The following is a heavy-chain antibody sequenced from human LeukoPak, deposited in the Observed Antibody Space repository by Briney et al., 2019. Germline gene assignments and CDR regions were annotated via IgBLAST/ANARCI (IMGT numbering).Heavy chain of an antibody. CDR3: ARDSSSGCGY. J-gene: IGHJ4*02. V-gene: IGHV1-46*01. Sequence: ASVKVSCKASGYTFTSYDINWVRQATGQGLEWMGIINPSGGSTSYAQKFQGRVTMTRDTSTSTVYMELSSLRSEDTAVYYCARDSSSGCGYWGQGTLVTVSS. D-gene: IGHD6-19*01. CDR2: INPSGGST. CDR1: GYTFTSYD.